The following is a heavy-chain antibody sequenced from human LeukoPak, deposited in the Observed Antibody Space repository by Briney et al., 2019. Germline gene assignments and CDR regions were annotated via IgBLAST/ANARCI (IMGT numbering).Heavy chain of an antibody. D-gene: IGHD1-26*01. Sequence: SETLSLTCAVYGGSFSGYYWSWIRQPPGKGLEWIGEINHSGSTNYNPSLKSRVTISVDTSKNQFSLKLSSVTAADTAVYYCARRSGSYLYNWFDPWGQGTLVTVSS. CDR2: INHSGST. J-gene: IGHJ5*02. CDR3: ARRSGSYLYNWFDP. V-gene: IGHV4-34*01. CDR1: GGSFSGYY.